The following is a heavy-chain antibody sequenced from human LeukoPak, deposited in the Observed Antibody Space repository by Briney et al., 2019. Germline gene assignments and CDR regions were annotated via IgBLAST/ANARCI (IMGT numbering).Heavy chain of an antibody. CDR2: INPNSGGT. V-gene: IGHV1-2*02. CDR3: AGTRSSGYYPSIYFDY. Sequence: ASVEVSCKASGYTFTGYYMHWVRQAPGQGLEWMGWINPNSGGTNYAQKFQGRVTMTRDTSISTAYMELSRLRSDDTAVYYCAGTRSSGYYPSIYFDYWGQGTLVTVSS. J-gene: IGHJ4*02. D-gene: IGHD3-22*01. CDR1: GYTFTGYY.